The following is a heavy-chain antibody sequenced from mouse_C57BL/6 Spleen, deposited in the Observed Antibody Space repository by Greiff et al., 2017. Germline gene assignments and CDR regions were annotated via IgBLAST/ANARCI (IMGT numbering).Heavy chain of an antibody. CDR1: GYTFTSYW. CDR2: IHPKSGST. CDR3: ARTPDYSDSLLDY. D-gene: IGHD2-12*01. Sequence: VQLMQSGAELVKPGASVKLSCTASGYTFTSYWMHWVKQRPGQGLEWIGMIHPKSGSTNYNEKFKSKATLTVDKSSSTAYMQLSSLTSEDSADYYCARTPDYSDSLLDYWGQGTSVTVSS. V-gene: IGHV1-64*01. J-gene: IGHJ4*01.